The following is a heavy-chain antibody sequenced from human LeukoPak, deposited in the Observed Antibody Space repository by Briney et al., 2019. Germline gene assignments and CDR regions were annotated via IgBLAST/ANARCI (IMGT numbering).Heavy chain of an antibody. D-gene: IGHD6-13*01. J-gene: IGHJ4*02. V-gene: IGHV3-48*03. CDR1: GFTFSSYE. Sequence: GGSLRLSCAASGFTFSSYEMNWVRQAPGKGLEWVSYISSSGSTIYYADSVKGRFTISRDNAKNSLYLQMNSLRAEDTAVYYCARVDIAAAGDFDYWGQGTLVTVSS. CDR2: ISSSGSTI. CDR3: ARVDIAAAGDFDY.